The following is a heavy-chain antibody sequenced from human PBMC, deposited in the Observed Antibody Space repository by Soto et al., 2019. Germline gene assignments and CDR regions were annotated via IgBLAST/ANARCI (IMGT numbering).Heavy chain of an antibody. CDR3: ARDPPRYYDFWSGYFYGMDV. D-gene: IGHD3-3*01. Sequence: GGSLRLSCAASGFTFSSYSMNWVRQAPGKGLEWVSSISSSSSYIYHADSVKGRFTISRDNAKNSLYLQMNSLRAEDTAVYYCARDPPRYYDFWSGYFYGMDVWGQGTTVTVSS. V-gene: IGHV3-21*01. J-gene: IGHJ6*02. CDR2: ISSSSSYI. CDR1: GFTFSSYS.